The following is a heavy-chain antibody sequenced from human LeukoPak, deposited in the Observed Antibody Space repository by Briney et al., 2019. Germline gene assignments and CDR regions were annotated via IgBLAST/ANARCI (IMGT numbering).Heavy chain of an antibody. J-gene: IGHJ3*02. V-gene: IGHV3-21*01. CDR3: ARGGQDYYDSSGLYDAFDI. D-gene: IGHD3-22*01. Sequence: GGSLRLSCAASGFTFSSYSMNWVRQALGKGLEWVSSISSSSSYIYYADSVKGRFTISRDNAKNSLYLQMNSLRAEDTAVYYCARGGQDYYDSSGLYDAFDIWGQGTMVTVSS. CDR1: GFTFSSYS. CDR2: ISSSSSYI.